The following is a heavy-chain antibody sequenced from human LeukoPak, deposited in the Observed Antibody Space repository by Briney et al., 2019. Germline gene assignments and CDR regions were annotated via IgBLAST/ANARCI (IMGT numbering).Heavy chain of an antibody. D-gene: IGHD6-6*01. V-gene: IGHV3-21*01. CDR2: ISSSSSYI. CDR3: ARGPYSSSYYFDY. Sequence: GGSLRLSCAASGFTFSSYSMNWVRQAPGEGLEWVSSISSSSSYIYYADSVKGRFTISRDNAKNSLYLQMNSLRAEDTAAYYCARGPYSSSYYFDYWGQGTLVTVSS. CDR1: GFTFSSYS. J-gene: IGHJ4*02.